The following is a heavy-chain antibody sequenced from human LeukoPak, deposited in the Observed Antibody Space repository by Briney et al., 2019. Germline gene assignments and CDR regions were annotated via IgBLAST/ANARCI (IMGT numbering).Heavy chain of an antibody. CDR2: IWYDGSNK. CDR3: ARDGRRIRVAEWHFDL. J-gene: IGHJ2*01. D-gene: IGHD6-19*01. CDR1: GFTFSNYV. V-gene: IGHV3-33*01. Sequence: PGGPLRLSCAASGFTFSNYVIHWVRQVPGKGLEWVALIWYDGSNKHYAESVKGRFTISRDNSRNTLYLEMDSLRAEDTAVYYCARDGRRIRVAEWHFDLWGRGTLVTVSS.